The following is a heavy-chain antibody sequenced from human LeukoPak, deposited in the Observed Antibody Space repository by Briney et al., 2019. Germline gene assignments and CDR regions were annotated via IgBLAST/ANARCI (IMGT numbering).Heavy chain of an antibody. V-gene: IGHV4-34*01. Sequence: PSETLSLTCAVSGVSFDDYYWAGLRHTPGKGLEGIGEINHSGYTNDSPSLKRRVPLSIVTSRKQFALHLRSVTVADAGIYFCTRMTTGHDYWGQGTLVTVSS. D-gene: IGHD4-17*01. CDR2: INHSGYT. CDR1: GVSFDDYY. J-gene: IGHJ4*02. CDR3: TRMTTGHDY.